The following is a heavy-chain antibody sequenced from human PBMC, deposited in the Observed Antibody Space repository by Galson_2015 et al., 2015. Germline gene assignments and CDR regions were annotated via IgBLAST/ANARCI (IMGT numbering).Heavy chain of an antibody. CDR1: GFTFSSYA. CDR2: ISYDGSNK. V-gene: IGHV3-30-3*01. Sequence: SLRLSCAASGFTFSSYAMHWVRQAPGKGLEWVAVISYDGSNKYYADSVKGRFTISRDNSKNTLYLQMNSLRAEDTAVYYCARERASGRGDAIDIWGQGTMVTVSS. D-gene: IGHD1-1*01. J-gene: IGHJ3*02. CDR3: ARERASGRGDAIDI.